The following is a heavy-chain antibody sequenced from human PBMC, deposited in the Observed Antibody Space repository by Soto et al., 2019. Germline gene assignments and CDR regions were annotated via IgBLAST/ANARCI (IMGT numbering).Heavy chain of an antibody. V-gene: IGHV2-5*02. D-gene: IGHD3-10*01. Sequence: SGPTLVNPTETLTLTCTFSGFSLSTSGVGVGWIRQPPGKALEWLALIYWDDDNRYRPSLKSRLTVTKDTSKNQVVPTMTNMDPVDTATYYCAHIASYYQFDWFDPCGQGTLVTVSS. CDR2: IYWDDDN. J-gene: IGHJ5*02. CDR3: AHIASYYQFDWFDP. CDR1: GFSLSTSGVG.